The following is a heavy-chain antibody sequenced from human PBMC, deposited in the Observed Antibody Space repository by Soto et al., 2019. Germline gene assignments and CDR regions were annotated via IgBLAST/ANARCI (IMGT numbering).Heavy chain of an antibody. Sequence: QVQLVQSGAEVQKPGASVKVSCKASGYTFTSYAMHWVRQAPGQRLEWMGWINAGNGNTKYSQKFQGRVTITRDTSASTAYMELSSLRSEDTAVYYCAKDYYDSSGYYPPALLFDYWGQGTLVTVSS. V-gene: IGHV1-3*01. CDR1: GYTFTSYA. J-gene: IGHJ4*02. CDR2: INAGNGNT. CDR3: AKDYYDSSGYYPPALLFDY. D-gene: IGHD3-22*01.